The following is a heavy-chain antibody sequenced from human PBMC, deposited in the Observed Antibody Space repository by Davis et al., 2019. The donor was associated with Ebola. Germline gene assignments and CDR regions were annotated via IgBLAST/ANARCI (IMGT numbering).Heavy chain of an antibody. CDR1: GFTFSGSA. D-gene: IGHD3-3*01. Sequence: GESLKISCAASGFTFSGSAMHWVRQAPGKGLEWVAVISYDGDNSYYADSVKGRFTISRENSKNTVYLQMNSLRTEDTAVYYCTRGSVRFLEWLSQNAFDIWGQGTMVTVSS. J-gene: IGHJ3*02. CDR3: TRGSVRFLEWLSQNAFDI. CDR2: ISYDGDNS. V-gene: IGHV3-30-3*01.